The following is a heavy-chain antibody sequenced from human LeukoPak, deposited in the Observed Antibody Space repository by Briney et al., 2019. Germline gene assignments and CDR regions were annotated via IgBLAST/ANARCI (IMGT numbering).Heavy chain of an antibody. CDR1: GGSISSSSYY. J-gene: IGHJ5*02. CDR2: IYYSGST. CDR3: AREETAIAAAGTGFDP. D-gene: IGHD6-13*01. Sequence: SETLSLTCTVSGGSISSSSYYWGWIRQPPGKGLEWIGSIYYSGSTYYNPSLKSRVTISVDTSKNQFSLKLSSVTAADTAVYYCAREETAIAAAGTGFDPWGQGTLVTVSS. V-gene: IGHV4-39*07.